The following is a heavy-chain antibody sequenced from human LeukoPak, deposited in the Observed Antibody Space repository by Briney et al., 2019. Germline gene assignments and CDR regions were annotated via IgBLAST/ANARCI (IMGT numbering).Heavy chain of an antibody. D-gene: IGHD3-10*01. J-gene: IGHJ6*03. CDR2: MNPNSGNT. CDR3: ARGRGFGEYRNYYYYMDV. Sequence: ASVKVSCKASGYTFTSYYMHWVRQAPGQGLEWMGWMNPNSGNTGYAQKFQGRVTMTRNTSISTAYMELSSLRSEDTAVYYCARGRGFGEYRNYYYYMDVWGKGTTVTISS. V-gene: IGHV1-8*02. CDR1: GYTFTSYY.